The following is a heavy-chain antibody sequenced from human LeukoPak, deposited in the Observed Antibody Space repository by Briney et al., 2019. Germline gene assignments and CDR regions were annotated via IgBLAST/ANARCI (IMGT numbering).Heavy chain of an antibody. J-gene: IGHJ6*02. D-gene: IGHD3-10*01. CDR2: IRSIANSYAT. Sequence: GGSLRLSCAASAFTFSGSDMHWVRQASGKGLEWVGRIRSIANSYATAYDESVKGRFSISRDDSKNTAYLQMNSLKTEDTAVYYCTRLTMATDYSGMDVWGQGTTVTVSS. CDR1: AFTFSGSD. CDR3: TRLTMATDYSGMDV. V-gene: IGHV3-73*01.